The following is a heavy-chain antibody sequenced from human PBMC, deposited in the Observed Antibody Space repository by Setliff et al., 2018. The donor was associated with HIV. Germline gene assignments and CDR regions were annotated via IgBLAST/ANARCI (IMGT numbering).Heavy chain of an antibody. CDR1: GYSISSGYY. CDR2: IYYSGGT. D-gene: IGHD3-10*01. CDR3: ARVQRVGSVEGYFDY. Sequence: SETLSLTCAVSGYSISSGYYWGGIRQPPGKGLEWIGNIYYSGGTYYNPSLKSRVTISLDTSKNQFSLKLSSVTAADTAVYYCARVQRVGSVEGYFDYWGQGTLVTVSS. J-gene: IGHJ4*02. V-gene: IGHV4-38-2*01.